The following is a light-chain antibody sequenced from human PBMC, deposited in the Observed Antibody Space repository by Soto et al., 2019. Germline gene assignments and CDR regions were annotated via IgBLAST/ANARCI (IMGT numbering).Light chain of an antibody. CDR2: GTS. CDR1: QNIAEF. V-gene: IGKV1-39*01. Sequence: DVQMTQSPSSLSASIGDRVTLTCRANQNIAEFLNWYQVKSDKGPQLLIYGTSTLQSGVPSRFSGGGSGTEFTLTISNLHPEDCAVYYCQQFYSPVLSFGGGTRVELK. CDR3: QQFYSPVLS. J-gene: IGKJ4*01.